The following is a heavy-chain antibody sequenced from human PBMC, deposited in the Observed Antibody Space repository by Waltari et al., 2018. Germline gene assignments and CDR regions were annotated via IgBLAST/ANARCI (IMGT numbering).Heavy chain of an antibody. Sequence: QVQLVQSGAEVKRPGASVKVSCKTSGYTFIRYGVDWVRQAPGQGLEWMGWSSHADGHTNYAQQIQGRVTMTTDTSTSTAYMELRDLRSDDTAIYYCARLPGYSSGWYDNWGQGTLVTVSS. V-gene: IGHV1-18*01. J-gene: IGHJ4*02. D-gene: IGHD6-19*01. CDR2: SSHADGHT. CDR3: ARLPGYSSGWYDN. CDR1: GYTFIRYG.